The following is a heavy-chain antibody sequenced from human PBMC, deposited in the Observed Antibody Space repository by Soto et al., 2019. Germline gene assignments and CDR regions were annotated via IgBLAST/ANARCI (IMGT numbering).Heavy chain of an antibody. V-gene: IGHV3-66*01. CDR3: ARNMPVTTLGY. Sequence: EVQLVESGGGLVQPGGSPRLSCAASGVTVSNNYMSWVRQAPGKGLEWVSVIYSGGNTKYADSVKGRFSTSRDSSQNTLYLHMNSLRAEDTAVYYCARNMPVTTLGYWGQGTLVTVSS. J-gene: IGHJ4*02. CDR1: GVTVSNNY. D-gene: IGHD4-17*01. CDR2: IYSGGNT.